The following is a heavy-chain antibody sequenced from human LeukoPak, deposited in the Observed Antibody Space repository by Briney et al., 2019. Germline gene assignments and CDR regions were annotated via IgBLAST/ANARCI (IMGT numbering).Heavy chain of an antibody. J-gene: IGHJ6*03. V-gene: IGHV4-34*01. CDR2: INHSGST. D-gene: IGHD3/OR15-3a*01. Sequence: SETLSLTCAVYGGSFSGYYWSWIRQPPGKGLEWIGEINHSGSTNYNPSLKSRVTISVDTSKNQFSLKLSSVTAADTAVYYCARVRGTYNFYFMDVWGKGTTVNVSS. CDR1: GGSFSGYY. CDR3: ARVRGTYNFYFMDV.